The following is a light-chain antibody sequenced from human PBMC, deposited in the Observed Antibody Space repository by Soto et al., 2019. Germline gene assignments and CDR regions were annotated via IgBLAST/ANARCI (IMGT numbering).Light chain of an antibody. J-gene: IGKJ1*01. CDR1: QGISSY. Sequence: DIQLTQSPSFLSASVGDRVTITCRASQGISSYLAWYQQKRGKAPKLLIYAASTLQSGVPSRFSGSGSGTEFTLTISTLQPEDFATSYCQQLNSYPWTFGQGTKVEIK. V-gene: IGKV1-9*01. CDR2: AAS. CDR3: QQLNSYPWT.